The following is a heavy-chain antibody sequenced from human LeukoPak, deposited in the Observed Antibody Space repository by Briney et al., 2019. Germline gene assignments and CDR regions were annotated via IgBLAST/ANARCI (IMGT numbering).Heavy chain of an antibody. CDR1: GGSISSSSYY. CDR3: ARVNYYGSGSYGGYFDY. D-gene: IGHD3-10*01. Sequence: PSETLSLTCTVSGGSISSSSYYWGWIRQPPGKGLEWIGSIYYSGSTYYNPSLKSRVTISVDTSKNQFSLKLSSVTAADTAVYYCARVNYYGSGSYGGYFDYWGQGTLVTVSS. J-gene: IGHJ4*02. V-gene: IGHV4-39*07. CDR2: IYYSGST.